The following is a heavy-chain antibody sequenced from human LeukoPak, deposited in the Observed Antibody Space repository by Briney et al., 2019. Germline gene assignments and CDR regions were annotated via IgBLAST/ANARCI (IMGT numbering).Heavy chain of an antibody. CDR3: ATDSPETAAFDY. D-gene: IGHD1-1*01. CDR1: GFTFSSYA. J-gene: IGHJ4*02. V-gene: IGHV3-48*04. CDR2: IVGSSSNI. Sequence: GGSLRLSCAASGFTFSSYAMSWVRQAPGKGLEWVSYIVGSSSNIYYADSVKGRFTISRDNAKNSLYLQLDSLRAEDTAVYYCATDSPETAAFDYWGQGTLVTVSS.